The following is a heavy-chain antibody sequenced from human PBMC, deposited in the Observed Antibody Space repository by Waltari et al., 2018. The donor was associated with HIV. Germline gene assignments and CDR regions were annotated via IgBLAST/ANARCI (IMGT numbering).Heavy chain of an antibody. D-gene: IGHD2-2*01. CDR1: GYTFSSYA. Sequence: VQLGQSGAEVKKPGASVTVSRKASGYTFSSYAINRVRQAPGQGLEWMGWDSAYNGNRNSAQKFQVRVTMTTDTSTSTAYMELRGLGSNDTAVYYCPRGGRVVVGSMFDYWGQGTLVTVSS. V-gene: IGHV1-18*01. J-gene: IGHJ4*02. CDR2: DSAYNGNR. CDR3: PRGGRVVVGSMFDY.